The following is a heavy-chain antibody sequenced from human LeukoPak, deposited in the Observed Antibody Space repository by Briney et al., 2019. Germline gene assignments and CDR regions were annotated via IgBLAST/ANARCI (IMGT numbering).Heavy chain of an antibody. CDR2: ISTSSNYI. Sequence: GGSLRLSCAAAGFFFNTYSMNWVRQAPGKGLEWVAYISTSSNYIYYADSVKGRFTISRDNAKKSLYLQMNSLRADDTAVYFCATEREGFGYWGQGTLVTVSS. CDR1: GFFFNTYS. V-gene: IGHV3-21*01. CDR3: ATEREGFGY. J-gene: IGHJ4*02.